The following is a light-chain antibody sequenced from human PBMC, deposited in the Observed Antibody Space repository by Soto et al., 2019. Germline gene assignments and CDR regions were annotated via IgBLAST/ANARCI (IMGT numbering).Light chain of an antibody. Sequence: SVLAQSAGTLSLSPGERGTSPCRASQSVSSSYLAWYQQKPGQAPRLLIYGASSRATGIPDRFSGSGSGTDFTLTISRLEPEDFAVYYCQQRSNWPITFGQGTRLEIK. J-gene: IGKJ5*01. V-gene: IGKV3D-20*02. CDR1: QSVSSSY. CDR2: GAS. CDR3: QQRSNWPIT.